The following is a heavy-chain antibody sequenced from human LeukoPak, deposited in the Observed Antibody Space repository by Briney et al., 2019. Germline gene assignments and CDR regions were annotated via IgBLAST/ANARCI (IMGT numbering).Heavy chain of an antibody. CDR2: IYYSGST. CDR3: ARKGVSDLYYFDS. CDR1: GGIHSSYS. Sequence: SETLSLTCTFTGGIHSSYSWNSIRQPPGKGLEWMGNIYYSGSTNYNSSLKSRVTISVDTSKNQISLKRRSVTAADTAVYYCARKGVSDLYYFDSWGQGTLVTVSS. V-gene: IGHV4-59*08. J-gene: IGHJ4*02. D-gene: IGHD3-10*01.